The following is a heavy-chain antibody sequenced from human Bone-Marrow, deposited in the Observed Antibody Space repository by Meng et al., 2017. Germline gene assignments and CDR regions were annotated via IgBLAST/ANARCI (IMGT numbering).Heavy chain of an antibody. CDR3: ARGSRIGELADY. Sequence: GESLKISCAASGFTFSSYWMSWVRQAPGKGLEWVANIKQDGSEKYYVDSVKGRFTISRDNAKNSLYLQMNSLRAEDTAVYYCARGSRIGELADYWGQGTLVTVSS. D-gene: IGHD3-10*01. CDR2: IKQDGSEK. V-gene: IGHV3-7*01. CDR1: GFTFSSYW. J-gene: IGHJ4*02.